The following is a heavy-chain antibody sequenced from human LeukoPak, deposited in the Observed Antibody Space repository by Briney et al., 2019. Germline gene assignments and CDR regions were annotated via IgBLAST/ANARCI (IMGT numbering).Heavy chain of an antibody. CDR1: GFIFSNPW. D-gene: IGHD5-18*01. V-gene: IGHV3-15*01. J-gene: IGHJ4*02. Sequence: GGSLRLSCVGSGFIFSNPWMSWVRQAPGKGLEWVGRIKTETDGGTIDYAAPVKGRFTISRDDSKNTLYLQMNSLKTEDTAVYYCTTPQLWLRGALGYWGQGTLVTVSS. CDR3: TTPQLWLRGALGY. CDR2: IKTETDGGTI.